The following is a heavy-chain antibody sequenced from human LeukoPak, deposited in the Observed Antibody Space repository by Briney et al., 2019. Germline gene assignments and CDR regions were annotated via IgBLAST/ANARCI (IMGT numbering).Heavy chain of an antibody. V-gene: IGHV5-51*01. CDR1: GYSFTNYW. CDR3: ALPSLPDGDYYGMDV. J-gene: IGHJ6*02. D-gene: IGHD3-3*01. CDR2: LYPGDSDA. Sequence: GESLKISCTGSGYSFTNYWIGWVRQIPGKGLEWMGLLYPGDSDAKYSPSFHGQVTISADKSISTAYLQWSSLKASDTAMYYCALPSLPDGDYYGMDVWGQGTAVTVSS.